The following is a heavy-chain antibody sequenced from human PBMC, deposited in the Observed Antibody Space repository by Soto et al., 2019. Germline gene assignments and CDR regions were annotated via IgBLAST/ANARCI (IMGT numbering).Heavy chain of an antibody. CDR3: AKDRGSGWVEYYYSYYGMDV. V-gene: IGHV3-30*18. CDR1: GFTFSSYG. Sequence: PGGSLRLSCAASGFTFSSYGMHWVRQAPGKGLEWVAVISYDGSNKYYADSVKGRFTISRDNSKNTLYLQMNSLRAEDTAVYYCAKDRGSGWVEYYYSYYGMDVWGQGTTVTVSS. D-gene: IGHD6-19*01. J-gene: IGHJ6*02. CDR2: ISYDGSNK.